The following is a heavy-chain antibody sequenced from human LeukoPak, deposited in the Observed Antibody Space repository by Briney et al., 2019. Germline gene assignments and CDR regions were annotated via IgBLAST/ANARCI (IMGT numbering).Heavy chain of an antibody. CDR2: IFTSGST. Sequence: PSETLSLTCTVSGGSISSYYWSWIRQPAGKGLEWIGRIFTSGSTNYNPSLKSRVTISADKSKKQFSQKLSSVTAADTAVYYCAREGSGSYLGFYYYMDVWGKGTTVTVSS. J-gene: IGHJ6*03. CDR3: AREGSGSYLGFYYYMDV. CDR1: GGSISSYY. D-gene: IGHD3-10*01. V-gene: IGHV4-4*07.